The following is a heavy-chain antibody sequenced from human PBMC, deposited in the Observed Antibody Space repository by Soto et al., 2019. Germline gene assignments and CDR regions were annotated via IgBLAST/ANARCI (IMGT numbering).Heavy chain of an antibody. CDR3: ARGRRTYYGSGDYYHCYMDV. CDR2: INHSGST. Sequence: QVQLQQWGAGLLKPSETLSLTCAVYGGSFSNYYWTWIRQPPGKGLEWIGEINHSGSTNYNPSLKSRVTMSVDTSKNQFSLKLRSVTAADTAVYYCARGRRTYYGSGDYYHCYMDVWGKGTTVTVS. D-gene: IGHD3-10*01. CDR1: GGSFSNYY. J-gene: IGHJ6*03. V-gene: IGHV4-34*01.